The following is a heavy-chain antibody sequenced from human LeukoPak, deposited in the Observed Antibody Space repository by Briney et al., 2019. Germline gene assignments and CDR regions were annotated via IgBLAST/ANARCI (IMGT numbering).Heavy chain of an antibody. J-gene: IGHJ5*02. CDR1: GGSISSSSYY. CDR3: ARLPEFRRYFDWLFYTYNWFDP. Sequence: PPETLSLTCTVSGGSISSSSYYWGWIRQPPGKGLEWIGSIYYSGSTYYNPSLRSRVTISVDTSKNQFSLKLSSVTAADTAVYYCARLPEFRRYFDWLFYTYNWFDPWGQGTLVTVSS. V-gene: IGHV4-39*01. CDR2: IYYSGST. D-gene: IGHD3-9*01.